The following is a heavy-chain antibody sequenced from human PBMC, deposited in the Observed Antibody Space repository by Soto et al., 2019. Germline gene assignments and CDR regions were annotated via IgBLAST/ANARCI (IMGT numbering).Heavy chain of an antibody. CDR3: ARGPCGSGCYYNKSEGLDY. Sequence: PGGSLRLSCAASGFTFSSYDMHWVRQATGKGLEWVSAIGTAGDTYYPGSVKGRFTISRENAKNSLYLQMNSLRAGDTAVYYCARGPCGSGCYYNKSEGLDYWGQGALVTVSA. J-gene: IGHJ4*02. CDR2: IGTAGDT. D-gene: IGHD3-10*01. V-gene: IGHV3-13*01. CDR1: GFTFSSYD.